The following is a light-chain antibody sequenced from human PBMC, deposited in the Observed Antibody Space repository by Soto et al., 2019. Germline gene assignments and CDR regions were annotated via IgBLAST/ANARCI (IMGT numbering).Light chain of an antibody. V-gene: IGLV2-14*01. CDR3: SSYTSTSPYV. CDR1: SSDIGSYKY. Sequence: QSVLTQPASVSGSPGQSITISCTGTSSDIGSYKYVSWYQQHPGKAPKLMIYDVSNRPSGVSNRYSGSKSGNAASLTISGLQAEDEADYYCSSYTSTSPYVFGTGTKVTVL. J-gene: IGLJ1*01. CDR2: DVS.